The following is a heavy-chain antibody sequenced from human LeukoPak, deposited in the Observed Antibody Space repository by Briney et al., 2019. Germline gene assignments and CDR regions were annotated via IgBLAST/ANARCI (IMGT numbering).Heavy chain of an antibody. CDR2: IRQDGSEK. CDR1: GCTFTDYW. D-gene: IGHD6-13*01. V-gene: IGHV3-7*01. J-gene: IGHJ4*01. Sequence: PGGSLRLSCAVSGCTFTDYWMNWIRQAPGKGLEWVASIRQDGSEKTYVDSVKGRFTISRDNTKNSLSLQVNSLRVEDTAVYYCARDGTAAGLYFDLWGQGTLVTVSS. CDR3: ARDGTAAGLYFDL.